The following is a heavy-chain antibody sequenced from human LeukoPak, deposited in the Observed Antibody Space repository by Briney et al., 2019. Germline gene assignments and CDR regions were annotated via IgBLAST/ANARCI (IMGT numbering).Heavy chain of an antibody. J-gene: IGHJ6*02. CDR2: INKNGGET. CDR1: GFTFSSYV. D-gene: IGHD3-22*01. CDR3: ARDKSSGYGMDV. Sequence: GESLRLSCAASGFTFSSYVMSWGRQAPGKGLEWVSTINKNGGETYYADSVKGRFTISRDNSKNTLYLQMNSLRAEDTAVYYCARDKSSGYGMDVWGQGTTVTVSS. V-gene: IGHV3-23*01.